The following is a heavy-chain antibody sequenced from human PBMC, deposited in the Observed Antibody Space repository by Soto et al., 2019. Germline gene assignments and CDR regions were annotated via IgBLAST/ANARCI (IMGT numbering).Heavy chain of an antibody. CDR2: IYPGDSDT. D-gene: IGHD6-19*01. CDR3: ARRIGPPRNEYSSGWFDFDY. CDR1: GYSFTSYW. Sequence: GESLKISCKGSGYSFTSYWIGWVRQMPGKGLEWMGIIYPGDSDTRYSPSFQGQVTISADKSISTAYLQWSSLKASDTAMYYCARRIGPPRNEYSSGWFDFDYWGQGTLVTVYS. V-gene: IGHV5-51*01. J-gene: IGHJ4*02.